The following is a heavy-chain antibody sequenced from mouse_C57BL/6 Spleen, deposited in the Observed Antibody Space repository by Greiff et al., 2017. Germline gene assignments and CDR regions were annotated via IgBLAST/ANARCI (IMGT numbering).Heavy chain of an antibody. CDR2: ISSGSSTI. Sequence: EVHLVESGGGLVKPGGSLKLSCAASGFTFSDYGMHWVRQAPEKGLEWVAYISSGSSTIYYADTVKGRFTIFRDNAKNTLFLQMTSLRSEDTAMYYCAPDYDDAMDDWGQGTSVTVSS. J-gene: IGHJ4*01. D-gene: IGHD2-4*01. CDR3: APDYDDAMDD. V-gene: IGHV5-17*01. CDR1: GFTFSDYG.